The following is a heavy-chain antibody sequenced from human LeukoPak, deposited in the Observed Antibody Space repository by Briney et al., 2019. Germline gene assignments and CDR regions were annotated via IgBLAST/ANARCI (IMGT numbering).Heavy chain of an antibody. CDR1: GGTISSYY. D-gene: IGHD6-19*01. CDR3: ARWYSSGWAFDY. Sequence: KPSETLSLTCTVSGGTISSYYWNWIRQPPGKGLEWIGYIHYSGSTKYNPSLKSRVTISVDTPKNQFSLKLSSVTAADTAVYYCARWYSSGWAFDYWDQGTLVTVSS. CDR2: IHYSGST. J-gene: IGHJ4*02. V-gene: IGHV4-59*08.